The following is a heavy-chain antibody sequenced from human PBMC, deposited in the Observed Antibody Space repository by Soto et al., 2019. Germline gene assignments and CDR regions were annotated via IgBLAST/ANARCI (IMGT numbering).Heavy chain of an antibody. J-gene: IGHJ3*02. D-gene: IGHD3-22*01. CDR3: ARDRHYYDSSGYSTGDAFDI. V-gene: IGHV1-69*13. Sequence: ASVKVSCKASGGTFGSYAISWVRQAPGQGLGWMGGIIPIFGTANYAQKFQGRVTITADESTSTAYTELSSLRSEDTAVYYCARDRHYYDSSGYSTGDAFDIWGQGTMVTVSS. CDR2: IIPIFGTA. CDR1: GGTFGSYA.